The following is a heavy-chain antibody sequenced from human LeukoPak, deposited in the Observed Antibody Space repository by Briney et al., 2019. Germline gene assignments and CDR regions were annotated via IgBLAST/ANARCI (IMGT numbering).Heavy chain of an antibody. J-gene: IGHJ4*02. CDR2: IKEDGTDK. D-gene: IGHD3-16*02. Sequence: GGSLRLSCAASRFIFSNYWMGWVRQAPGKGLEWVANIKEDGTDKYYVDSVKGRFTISRDNAKNSLYLQMNSLRAEDTAVYYCARDTYRFFDYWGQGTLVTVSS. V-gene: IGHV3-7*01. CDR1: RFIFSNYW. CDR3: ARDTYRFFDY.